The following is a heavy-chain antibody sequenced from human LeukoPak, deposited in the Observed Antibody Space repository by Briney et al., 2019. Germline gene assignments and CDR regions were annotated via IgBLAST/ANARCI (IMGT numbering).Heavy chain of an antibody. D-gene: IGHD6-6*01. J-gene: IGHJ4*02. Sequence: ASVKVSCKASGGTFSSYAISWVRQAPGQGLEWMGGIIPIFGTANYAQKFQGRVTMTEDTSTDTAYMELSSLRSEDTAVYYCATDRIAAREGLDYWGQGTLVTVSS. CDR3: ATDRIAAREGLDY. CDR1: GGTFSSYA. V-gene: IGHV1-69*06. CDR2: IIPIFGTA.